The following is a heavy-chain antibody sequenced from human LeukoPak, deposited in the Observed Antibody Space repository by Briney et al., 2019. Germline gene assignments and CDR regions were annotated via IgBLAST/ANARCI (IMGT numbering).Heavy chain of an antibody. V-gene: IGHV1-2*04. CDR1: GYTFTGYY. D-gene: IGHD3-9*01. CDR2: INPNSGDT. J-gene: IGHJ2*01. Sequence: ASVKVSCKASGYTFTGYYMHWVRQAPGQGLEWMGWINPNSGDTKYAQKFQGWVTMTRDTSITTAYMELSRLTSDDTALYFCARQGLTDWYFDLWGRGTLITVPS. CDR3: ARQGLTDWYFDL.